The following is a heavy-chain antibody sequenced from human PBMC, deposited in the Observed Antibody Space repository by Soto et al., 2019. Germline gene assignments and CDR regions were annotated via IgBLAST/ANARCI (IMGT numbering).Heavy chain of an antibody. V-gene: IGHV1-69*13. CDR1: GGTFNRSA. CDR2: IIPMFGTT. Sequence: VQVSCTDRGGTFNRSAIQWGRQAPGQGKEGMGGIIPMFGTTNYAKKFQGRVSMTADDYTSTANMVLSSLRSEDTAKYYLAIAYTSGSYYPFSCWGHGTMVTVSS. D-gene: IGHD3-10*01. CDR3: AIAYTSGSYYPFSC. J-gene: IGHJ1*01.